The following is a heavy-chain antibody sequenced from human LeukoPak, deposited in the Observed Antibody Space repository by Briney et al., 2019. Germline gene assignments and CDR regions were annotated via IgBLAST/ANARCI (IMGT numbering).Heavy chain of an antibody. CDR2: INPNSGGT. J-gene: IGHJ4*02. Sequence: ASVKVSCRASGYPFTAYYIHWVRQAPGQGLEWEGWINPNSGGTNSEQKFQGRVTMTRDTSISTAYMELNILRSDDTAVYYCARDRSGSGSNYFDYWGRGTLVTVSS. CDR3: ARDRSGSGSNYFDY. D-gene: IGHD3-10*01. CDR1: GYPFTAYY. V-gene: IGHV1-2*02.